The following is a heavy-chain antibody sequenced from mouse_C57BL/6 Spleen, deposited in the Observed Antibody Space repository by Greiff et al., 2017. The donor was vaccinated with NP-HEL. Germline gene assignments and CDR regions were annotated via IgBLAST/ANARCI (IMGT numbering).Heavy chain of an antibody. CDR3: ARRYYYGSSYVWYFEV. V-gene: IGHV1-47*01. J-gene: IGHJ1*03. CDR2: FHPYNDDT. CDR1: GYTFTTYP. D-gene: IGHD1-1*01. Sequence: QVQLQQSGAELVKPGASVKMSCKASGYTFTTYPIEWMKQNHGKSLEWIGNFHPYNDDTKYNEKFKGKATLTVEKSSSTVYLELSRLTSDDSAVYYCARRYYYGSSYVWYFEVWGTGTTVTVSS.